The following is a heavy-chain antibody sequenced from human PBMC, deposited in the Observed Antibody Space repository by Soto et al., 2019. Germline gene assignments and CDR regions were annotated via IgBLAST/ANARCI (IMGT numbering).Heavy chain of an antibody. V-gene: IGHV4-31*03. CDR3: ASQIVETAGYFDY. J-gene: IGHJ4*02. CDR1: GVSINSGGHY. CDR2: IYYSGSA. D-gene: IGHD1-26*01. Sequence: SETLSLTCTVSGVSINSGGHYWSWIRQSPGKGLEWIGNIYYSGSAYYNPSLKSRVTISVDTSKNQFSLKLSSVTAADTAVYYCASQIVETAGYFDYWGQGTLVTVSS.